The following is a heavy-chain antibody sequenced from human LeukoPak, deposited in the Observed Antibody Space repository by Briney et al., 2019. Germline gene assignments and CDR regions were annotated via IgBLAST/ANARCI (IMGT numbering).Heavy chain of an antibody. CDR2: INHSGST. D-gene: IGHD5-12*01. CDR1: GGSFSGYY. V-gene: IGHV4-34*01. J-gene: IGHJ5*02. CDR3: SGYDWGIRFDP. Sequence: SETLSLTCAVYGGSFSGYYWSWIRQPPGKGLEWIGEINHSGSTNYNPSLKSRVTISVDTSKNQFSLKLSSVTAADTAVYYCSGYDWGIRFDPWGQGTLVTVSS.